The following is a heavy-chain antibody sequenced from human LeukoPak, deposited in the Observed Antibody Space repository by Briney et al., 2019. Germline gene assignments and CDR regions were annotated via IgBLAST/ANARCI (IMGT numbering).Heavy chain of an antibody. V-gene: IGHV1-18*01. Sequence: ASVKVSCKASGYTFTSYCISWVRQAPGQGLEWMGWISAYNGNTNYAQKLQGRVTMTTDTSTSTAYMELRILTSDDTAVYYCAREPRFTMIVVGTNAFDIWGQGTMVTVSS. CDR2: ISAYNGNT. CDR1: GYTFTSYC. D-gene: IGHD3-22*01. J-gene: IGHJ3*02. CDR3: AREPRFTMIVVGTNAFDI.